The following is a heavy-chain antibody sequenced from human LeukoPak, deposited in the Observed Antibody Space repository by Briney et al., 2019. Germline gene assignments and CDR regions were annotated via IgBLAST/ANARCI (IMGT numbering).Heavy chain of an antibody. CDR1: GFTFSDTW. CDR2: IRSDGSDT. Sequence: GGSLRLSCAASGFTFSDTWMHWVRQAPGEGLVWVSRIRSDGSDTRYAESVKGRFTISRDNAKNTLYLQMNSLRAGDTALYYCAKESLRGHSYGFDNWGQGTLVTVSS. CDR3: AKESLRGHSYGFDN. V-gene: IGHV3-74*01. D-gene: IGHD5-18*01. J-gene: IGHJ4*02.